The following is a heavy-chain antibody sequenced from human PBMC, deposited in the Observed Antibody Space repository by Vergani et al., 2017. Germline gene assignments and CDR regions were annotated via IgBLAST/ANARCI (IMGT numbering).Heavy chain of an antibody. J-gene: IGHJ4*02. CDR3: ARQKGYSSSWFDY. V-gene: IGHV3-30-3*01. D-gene: IGHD6-6*01. CDR1: GFTFSSYV. Sequence: QVQLVESGGGVVQPGRSLRLSCAASGFTFSSYVMHWVRQAPGKGLEWVAVISYDGSNKYYADSVKGRFTISRDNSKNTLYLQMNSLRAEDTAVYYCARQKGYSSSWFDYWGQGTLVTVSS. CDR2: ISYDGSNK.